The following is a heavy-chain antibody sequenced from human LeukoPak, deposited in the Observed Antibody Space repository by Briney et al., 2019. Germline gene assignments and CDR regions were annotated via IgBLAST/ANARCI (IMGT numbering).Heavy chain of an antibody. Sequence: GASVKVSCKASGGTFSSYAISWVRQAPGQGLEWMGWINAGNANTKYSQKFQGRVSITRDTSASTVYMELNSLRSEDTAVYYCARRAAYYYDGSASLGLDVWGQGTTVTVSS. D-gene: IGHD3-22*01. CDR3: ARRAAYYYDGSASLGLDV. CDR1: GGTFSSYA. J-gene: IGHJ6*02. CDR2: INAGNANT. V-gene: IGHV1-3*01.